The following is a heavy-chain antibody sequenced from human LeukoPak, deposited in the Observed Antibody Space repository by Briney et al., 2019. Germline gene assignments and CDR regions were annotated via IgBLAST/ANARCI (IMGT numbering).Heavy chain of an antibody. V-gene: IGHV3-74*01. CDR1: GFTFRSYW. CDR2: VIRDGSFT. Sequence: GGSLRLSCAASGFTFRSYWMHWVRQAPGKGLEWVSRVIRDGSFTNYADSVKGRFTISRDNAKNTLYLQMNSLRAEDTAVYYCARDRNAFDIWGQGTMVTVSS. J-gene: IGHJ3*02. CDR3: ARDRNAFDI.